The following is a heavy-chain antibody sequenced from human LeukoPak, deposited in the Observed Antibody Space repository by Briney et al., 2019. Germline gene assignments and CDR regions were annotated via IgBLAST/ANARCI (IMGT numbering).Heavy chain of an antibody. D-gene: IGHD2-15*01. CDR3: ATTPLKAPWFDP. CDR2: IGGSSSYM. J-gene: IGHJ5*02. Sequence: GRSLRLSCAVSGFTFISYNMNWVRQAPGKGLEWVSSIGGSSSYMYYADSVKGRFTISRDNAKNSLYLQMNSLRAEDTAVYYCATTPLKAPWFDPWGQGTLVTVSS. V-gene: IGHV3-21*01. CDR1: GFTFISYN.